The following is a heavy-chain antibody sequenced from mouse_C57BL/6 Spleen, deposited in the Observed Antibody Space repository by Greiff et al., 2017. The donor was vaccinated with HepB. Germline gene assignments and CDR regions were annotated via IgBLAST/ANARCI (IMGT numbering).Heavy chain of an antibody. Sequence: QVQLQQPGAELVRPGSSVKLSCKASGYTFTSYWMDWVKQRPGQGLEWIGNIYPSDSETHYNQKFKDKATLTVDKSSSTAYMQLSSLTSEDSAVYYCAREGGSRDYFDYWGQGTTLTVSS. V-gene: IGHV1-61*01. D-gene: IGHD1-1*01. J-gene: IGHJ2*01. CDR1: GYTFTSYW. CDR3: AREGGSRDYFDY. CDR2: IYPSDSET.